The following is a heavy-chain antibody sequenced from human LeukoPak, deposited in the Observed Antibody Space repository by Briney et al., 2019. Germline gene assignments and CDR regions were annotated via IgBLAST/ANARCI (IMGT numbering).Heavy chain of an antibody. D-gene: IGHD5/OR15-5a*01. Sequence: GGSLRLSCAASGFTFSSYGMHWVRQAPGKGLEWVAVIWYDGSNKYYADSVKGRFTISRDNSKNTLYLQMNSLRAEDTAVYYCASSTSYYFDYWGQGTLDTVSS. CDR1: GFTFSSYG. CDR3: ASSTSYYFDY. J-gene: IGHJ4*02. V-gene: IGHV3-33*01. CDR2: IWYDGSNK.